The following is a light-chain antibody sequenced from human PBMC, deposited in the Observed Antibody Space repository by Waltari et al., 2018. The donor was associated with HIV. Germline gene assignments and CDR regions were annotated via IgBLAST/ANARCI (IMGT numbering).Light chain of an antibody. CDR2: NGG. V-gene: IGLV3-21*02. CDR3: QVWDSSSDHPGV. J-gene: IGLJ1*01. Sequence: SYLLTQPPSGSSAPGQPARITCRGNNTVSTNVHWSQQKTRQAPVLVIFNGGDRPSGIPQRLSGSSSEHTATLTISRVEVGDEADYYCQVWDSSSDHPGVFGSGTKVTVL. CDR1: NTVSTN.